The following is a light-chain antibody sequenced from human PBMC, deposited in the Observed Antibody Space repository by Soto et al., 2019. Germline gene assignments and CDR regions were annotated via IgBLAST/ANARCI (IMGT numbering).Light chain of an antibody. J-gene: IGKJ1*01. V-gene: IGKV1-39*01. CDR1: QSISSY. CDR2: AAS. Sequence: DIQMTQSPSSLSASVGDRVTITCRASQSISSYLNWYQQKPGKAPKFLIYAASSLQSGVPSRFSGSGSGTDVTLTISSLQPEDFATYYCQQSYSTPPTFGQGTRWIS. CDR3: QQSYSTPPT.